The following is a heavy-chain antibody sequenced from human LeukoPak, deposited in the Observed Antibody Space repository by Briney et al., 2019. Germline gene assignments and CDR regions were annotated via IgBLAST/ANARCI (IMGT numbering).Heavy chain of an antibody. Sequence: GGSLRLSCAASGFTFSSYEMNWVRQAPGKGLEWVSYISSSSTTIHYADSVKGRFTISRDNAENSLYLQMNSLRVEDTAVYCCARDGTPIYNSGWVYMDVWGRGTTVTTSS. CDR3: ARDGTPIYNSGWVYMDV. V-gene: IGHV3-48*03. CDR1: GFTFSSYE. J-gene: IGHJ6*03. CDR2: ISSSSTTI. D-gene: IGHD6-25*01.